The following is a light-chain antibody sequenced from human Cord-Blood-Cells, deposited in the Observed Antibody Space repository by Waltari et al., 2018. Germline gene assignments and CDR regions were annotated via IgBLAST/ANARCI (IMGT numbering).Light chain of an antibody. V-gene: IGLV2-14*01. CDR1: SSDVGGSNY. CDR3: SSYTSSSSWV. CDR2: DVS. J-gene: IGLJ3*02. Sequence: QSALTQPASVSGSPGQSITLSCTGTSSDVGGSNYVSWYQQHPGKAPNLMIYDVSNRPSGVSNRFSGSKSGNTASLTISGLQAEDEADYYCSSYTSSSSWVFGGGTKLTVL.